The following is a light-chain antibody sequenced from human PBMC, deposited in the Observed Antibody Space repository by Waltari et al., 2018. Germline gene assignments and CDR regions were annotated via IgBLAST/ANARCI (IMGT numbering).Light chain of an antibody. J-gene: IGLJ1*01. Sequence: QSALTQPASVSGSPGQSTTIACHGTDSNFGAYDSVSWYQQHPGKAPHLIIYEVSNRPSGISNRFSASKSGNTASLTISGLQAEDEADYYCSSYTTSSAPGVFGTGTRVTVL. V-gene: IGLV2-14*01. CDR2: EVS. CDR3: SSYTTSSAPGV. CDR1: DSNFGAYDS.